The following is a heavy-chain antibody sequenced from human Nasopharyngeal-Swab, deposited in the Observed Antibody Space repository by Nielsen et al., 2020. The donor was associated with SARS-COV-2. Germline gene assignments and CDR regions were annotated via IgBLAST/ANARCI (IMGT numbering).Heavy chain of an antibody. CDR2: ISYDGNNK. J-gene: IGHJ6*02. D-gene: IGHD3-10*01. CDR1: GFTINSFA. CDR3: ARDVASGFGELFPLLRGLDI. V-gene: IGHV3-30-3*01. Sequence: GGSLRLSCAASGFTINSFAMHWVRQAPGNGLEWVAVISYDGNNKYYADSVKGRFTISRDNSKNTVYLQMNSLRPEDTAVYYCARDVASGFGELFPLLRGLDIWGHGTTVTVSS.